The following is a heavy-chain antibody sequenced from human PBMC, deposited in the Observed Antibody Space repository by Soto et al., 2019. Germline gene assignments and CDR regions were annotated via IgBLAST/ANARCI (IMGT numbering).Heavy chain of an antibody. Sequence: GGSLRLSCAASGFTFSNYWMNWVRQVPGKGLVWVSGINSDGSTTNYADSVKGRFTISRDNAKNTLYLQMNSLRAEDTAVYYCASLTTVTEIHFDYWGHGTLVTVSS. CDR2: INSDGSTT. CDR1: GFTFSNYW. D-gene: IGHD4-17*01. J-gene: IGHJ4*01. CDR3: ASLTTVTEIHFDY. V-gene: IGHV3-74*01.